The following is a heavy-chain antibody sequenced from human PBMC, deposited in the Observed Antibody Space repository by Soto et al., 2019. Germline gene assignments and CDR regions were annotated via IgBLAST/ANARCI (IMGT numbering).Heavy chain of an antibody. J-gene: IGHJ6*02. V-gene: IGHV4-59*01. CDR3: ARAANGMDV. Sequence: SETLSLTCTVSGGSIRSYYWSWIRQPPGKGLEWIGYIYYSGRTNYNPSLKSRVTISVDTSKNQFSLKLSSVTAADTAVYYCARAANGMDVWGQGTTVTVSS. CDR1: GGSIRSYY. CDR2: IYYSGRT.